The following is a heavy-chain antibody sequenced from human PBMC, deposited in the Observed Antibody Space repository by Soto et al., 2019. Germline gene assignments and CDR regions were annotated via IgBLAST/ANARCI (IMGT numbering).Heavy chain of an antibody. D-gene: IGHD2-2*01. Sequence: SETLSLTCNVSVASIYTYYGNWIRQSPGKGLEWIGYISGGGSTNYNPSLESRVTISLDTSTKQVSLKLSSVSAVDTARYFCAGYCSSSSCPEDQYFALEVWGQGTTVTFAS. J-gene: IGHJ6*02. CDR3: AGYCSSSSCPEDQYFALEV. CDR2: ISGGGST. CDR1: VASIYTYY. V-gene: IGHV4-59*01.